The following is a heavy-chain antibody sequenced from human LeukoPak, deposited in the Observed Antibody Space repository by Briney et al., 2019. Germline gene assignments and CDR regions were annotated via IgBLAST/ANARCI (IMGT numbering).Heavy chain of an antibody. Sequence: ASVKVSCKASGYTFTGYYIHWVRQAPGQGLEWMGWINPNSGGTDYAQKLQGRVTMTTDTSTSTAYMELRSLRSDDTAVYYCARGPSPCIAAAGTEVCDYWGQGTLVTVSS. CDR2: INPNSGGT. D-gene: IGHD6-13*01. CDR1: GYTFTGYY. J-gene: IGHJ4*02. CDR3: ARGPSPCIAAAGTEVCDY. V-gene: IGHV1-2*02.